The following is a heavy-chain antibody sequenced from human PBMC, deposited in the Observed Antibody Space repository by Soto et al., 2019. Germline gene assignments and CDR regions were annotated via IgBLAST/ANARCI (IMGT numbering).Heavy chain of an antibody. CDR1: GFTFTSHA. CDR3: VRGLYGDPVGFDS. Sequence: QVQLGESGGGVVQPGRAQRLSCEASGFTFTSHAMHWVRQAPGKGLEWVAVISNDGSRRYYADSVQGRFSISRDNSKNTLYLQMNSLTAEDTAVYYCVRGLYGDPVGFDSWGQGTLLTVSS. J-gene: IGHJ4*02. V-gene: IGHV3-30-3*01. CDR2: ISNDGSRR. D-gene: IGHD4-17*01.